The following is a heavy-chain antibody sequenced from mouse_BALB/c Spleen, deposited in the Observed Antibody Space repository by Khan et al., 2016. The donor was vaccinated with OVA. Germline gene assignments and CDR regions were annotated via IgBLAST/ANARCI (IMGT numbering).Heavy chain of an antibody. J-gene: IGHJ2*01. CDR1: GFSLTSYG. CDR3: ARLKDI. CDR2: IWAGGST. Sequence: QVQLKESGPGLVAPSQSLSITCTVSGFSLTSYGVHWVRQPPGKGLEWLGVIWAGGSTNYNSALMARLSISKDNSKSQVFLKMTSLQTDDTAMYYCARLKDIWGQGTTLTVSS. V-gene: IGHV2-9*02.